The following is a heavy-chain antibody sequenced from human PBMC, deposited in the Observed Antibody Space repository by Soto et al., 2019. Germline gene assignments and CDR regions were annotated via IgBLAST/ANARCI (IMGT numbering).Heavy chain of an antibody. CDR1: GYTFTRSG. J-gene: IGHJ6*02. D-gene: IGHD5-12*01. CDR3: AREGVAPYYSYGMDV. V-gene: IGHV1-18*01. Sequence: ASVKVSCKASGYTFTRSGISWVRQAPGQGLEWMGWISTYNGDTNYAQTFQGRVTMTTDTSTSTVHMEVRSLRSDDTAVYYCAREGVAPYYSYGMDVWGQGTPVPVSS. CDR2: ISTYNGDT.